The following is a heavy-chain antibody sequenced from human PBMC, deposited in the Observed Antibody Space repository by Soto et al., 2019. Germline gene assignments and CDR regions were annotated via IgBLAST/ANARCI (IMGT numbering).Heavy chain of an antibody. Sequence: PGGSLRLSCAASGFTFSSYAMSWVRQAPGKGLEWVSDISGSGGSTYYAASVKRRYTISRNNSRNTLYLQMSSLRAKDTAVYYCAKDSPWGSTSCYTGSIAAPCREIYYYGMDVWGQGTTVTVSS. D-gene: IGHD2-2*02. CDR1: GFTFSSYA. CDR2: ISGSGGST. CDR3: AKDSPWGSTSCYTGSIAAPCREIYYYGMDV. J-gene: IGHJ6*02. V-gene: IGHV3-23*01.